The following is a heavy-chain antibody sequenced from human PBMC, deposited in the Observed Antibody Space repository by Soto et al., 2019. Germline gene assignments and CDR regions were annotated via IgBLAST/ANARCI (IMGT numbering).Heavy chain of an antibody. J-gene: IGHJ3*01. D-gene: IGHD2-21*02. Sequence: GGSLRLSCSASGFTFSSYSMHWVRQAPGKGLEYISAINGNGGSTYYADSVKGRFTISRDNDKNTLYLQMSSLRAEDTAVYYCARGDRGAFDLWGQGTMVTVSS. CDR1: GFTFSSYS. V-gene: IGHV3-64D*06. CDR2: INGNGGST. CDR3: ARGDRGAFDL.